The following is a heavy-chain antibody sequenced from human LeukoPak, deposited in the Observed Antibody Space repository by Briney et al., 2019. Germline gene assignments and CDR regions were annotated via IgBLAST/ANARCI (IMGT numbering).Heavy chain of an antibody. CDR2: IYSGGST. D-gene: IGHD7-27*01. Sequence: GGSLRLSCAASGFTVSSNYMSWVRQAPGKGLEWVSVIYSGGSTYYADSVKGRFTISRDNSKNTLYLQMNSLRAEDTAVYYCARDRQDWGSFDYWGQGTLVTVSS. CDR3: ARDRQDWGSFDY. V-gene: IGHV3-53*01. CDR1: GFTVSSNY. J-gene: IGHJ4*02.